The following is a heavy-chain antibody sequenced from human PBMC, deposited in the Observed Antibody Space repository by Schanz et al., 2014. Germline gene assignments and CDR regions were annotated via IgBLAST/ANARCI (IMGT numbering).Heavy chain of an antibody. CDR1: GFTFNTSW. CDR3: AKDMNREATAPES. J-gene: IGHJ5*02. V-gene: IGHV3-74*01. CDR2: VSRDGSET. D-gene: IGHD5-12*01. Sequence: EVQLVTSGGDLVQPGGSLRLSCAASGFTFNTSWFHWVRQPPGKGLLWVSRVSRDGSETTYVDSVRGRFTISRDNSKNTLYLQMNSLRDEDTAVYYCAKDMNREATAPESWGQGTLVVVSS.